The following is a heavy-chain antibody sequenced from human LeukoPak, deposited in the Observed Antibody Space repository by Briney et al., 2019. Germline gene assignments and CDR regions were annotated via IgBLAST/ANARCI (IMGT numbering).Heavy chain of an antibody. D-gene: IGHD3-10*01. CDR2: INPNSGGT. J-gene: IGHJ4*02. CDR1: GYTFTGYY. V-gene: IGHV1-2*02. CDR3: VRESITMVRGPYFAF. Sequence: ASVKVSFKASGYTFTGYYMHWVRPAPGQGLEWMGWINPNSGGTNYAQKFQGRVTMTRDTSISTAYMELSRLRSDDTAVYYCVRESITMVRGPYFAFWGQGTLVTVSS.